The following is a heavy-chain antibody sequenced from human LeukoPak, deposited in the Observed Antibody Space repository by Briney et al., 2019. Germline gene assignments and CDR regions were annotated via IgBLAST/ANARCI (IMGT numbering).Heavy chain of an antibody. CDR3: ARDTAEPSSQSHALDP. V-gene: IGHV1-2*02. J-gene: IGHJ5*02. CDR2: INPNSGGT. Sequence: ASVKVSCKASGYTFTSYGISWVRQAPGQGLEWMGWINPNSGGTNYAQKFQGRVTMTRDTSISTAYMELSRLRSDDTAVYYCARDTAEPSSQSHALDPWGQGTLVTVSS. CDR1: GYTFTSYG.